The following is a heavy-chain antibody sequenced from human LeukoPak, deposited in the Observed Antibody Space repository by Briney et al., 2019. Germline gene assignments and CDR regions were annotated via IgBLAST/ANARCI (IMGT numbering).Heavy chain of an antibody. CDR3: AKDGYSYGPHYFDY. J-gene: IGHJ4*02. Sequence: GGSLRLSCAASGFTFSSYGMHWVRQAPGKGLEWVAVISYDGSNKYYADSVKGRFTISRDNSKNTLYLQMNSLRAEDTAAYYCAKDGYSYGPHYFDYWGQGTLVTVSS. CDR2: ISYDGSNK. D-gene: IGHD5-18*01. V-gene: IGHV3-30*18. CDR1: GFTFSSYG.